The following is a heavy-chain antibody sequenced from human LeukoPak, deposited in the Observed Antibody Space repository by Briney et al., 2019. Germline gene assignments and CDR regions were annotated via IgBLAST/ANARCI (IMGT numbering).Heavy chain of an antibody. CDR1: GFTFSSYA. CDR2: ISGSGGST. Sequence: GGSLRLSCAASGFTFSSYAMSWVRQAPGKGLEWVSAISGSGGSTYYADSVKGRLTISRDNSKNTLYLQMNSLRAEDTAVYYCAKDRNPRRAKDDYFDYWGQGTLVTVSS. J-gene: IGHJ4*02. V-gene: IGHV3-23*01. D-gene: IGHD1-26*01. CDR3: AKDRNPRRAKDDYFDY.